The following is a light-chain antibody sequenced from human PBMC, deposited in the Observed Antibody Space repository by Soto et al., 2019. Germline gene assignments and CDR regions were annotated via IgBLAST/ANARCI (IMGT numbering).Light chain of an antibody. CDR2: EVS. V-gene: IGLV2-14*01. Sequence: QSALTQPASVSGSPGQSITFSCTGTSSDIGGYNYVSWYQQHPGKAPKLMIYEVSNRPSGVSDRFSGSKSGNTASLTISVLQAEDEADYYCTSYTSSTTNDVFGPGTKLTVL. J-gene: IGLJ1*01. CDR3: TSYTSSTTNDV. CDR1: SSDIGGYNY.